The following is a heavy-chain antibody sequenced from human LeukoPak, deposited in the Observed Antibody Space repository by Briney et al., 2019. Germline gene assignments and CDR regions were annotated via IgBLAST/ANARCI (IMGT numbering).Heavy chain of an antibody. CDR3: ARGSIAARHAPVDY. CDR1: GYTFSSYG. V-gene: IGHV1-18*01. Sequence: EASVKVSCKASGYTFSSYGVSWVRQAPGQGLEWMGWISAYNGNRNYAQKLQGRVTMTTDTSTSTAYMELRSLTSDDTAVYYCARGSIAARHAPVDYWGQGTLVTVSS. D-gene: IGHD6-6*01. J-gene: IGHJ4*02. CDR2: ISAYNGNR.